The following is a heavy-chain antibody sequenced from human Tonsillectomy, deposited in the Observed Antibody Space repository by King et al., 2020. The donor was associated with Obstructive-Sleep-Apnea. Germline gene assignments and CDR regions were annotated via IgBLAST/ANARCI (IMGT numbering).Heavy chain of an antibody. V-gene: IGHV4-59*01. Sequence: QLQESGPGLVKSSETLSLTCSVSGASISSYYWSWIRQTPGKGLEWIGLIQYSGDTNYSPSLKGRVTISVDTSMKQLSLRLTSVSAADTAVYYCARVRGDYSWGNYSSNYYYYGVDVWGQGTTVTVSS. CDR1: GASISSYY. CDR2: IQYSGDT. CDR3: ARVRGDYSWGNYSSNYYYYGVDV. J-gene: IGHJ6*02. D-gene: IGHD3-16*02.